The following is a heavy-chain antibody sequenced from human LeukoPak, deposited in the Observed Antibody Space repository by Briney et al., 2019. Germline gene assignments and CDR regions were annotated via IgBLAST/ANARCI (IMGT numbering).Heavy chain of an antibody. V-gene: IGHV3-21*01. CDR1: GFTFSSYS. D-gene: IGHD5-12*01. CDR2: ISSSSSYI. CDR3: ARDWSGYEAQSFDY. Sequence: GGSLRLSCAASGFTFSSYSMTWVRQAPGKGLEWVSSISSSSSYIYYADSVKGRFTISRDNAKNSLYLQMNSLRAEDTAVYYCARDWSGYEAQSFDYWGQGTLVTVSS. J-gene: IGHJ4*02.